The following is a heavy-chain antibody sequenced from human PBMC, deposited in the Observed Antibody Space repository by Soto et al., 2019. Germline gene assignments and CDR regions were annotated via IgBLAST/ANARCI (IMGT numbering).Heavy chain of an antibody. Sequence: GGSLRLASRTSGFTFSSYGMHWVRQAPGKGLEWVAVISYGGSNKYYADSVKGRFTISRDNSKNTLYLQMNNLRAEDTAVYYCAKDNCISTSCYRLYNWFDPWGQGTLVTVSS. V-gene: IGHV3-30*18. CDR3: AKDNCISTSCYRLYNWFDP. CDR2: ISYGGSNK. CDR1: GFTFSSYG. J-gene: IGHJ5*02. D-gene: IGHD2-2*01.